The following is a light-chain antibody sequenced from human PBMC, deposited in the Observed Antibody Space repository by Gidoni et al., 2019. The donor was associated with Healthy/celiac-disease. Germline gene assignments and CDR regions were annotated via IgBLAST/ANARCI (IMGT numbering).Light chain of an antibody. CDR2: DAS. J-gene: IGKJ4*01. V-gene: IGKV3-11*01. CDR1: QSVSSY. Sequence: EIVLTQSPATLSLSPGERATLSGRASQSVSSYLAWYQQNPGQAPRLLIYDASNRATGIPARFSGSGSGTDFPLTISSLEPEDFAVYYCQQRSNWPLTFGGGTKVEIQ. CDR3: QQRSNWPLT.